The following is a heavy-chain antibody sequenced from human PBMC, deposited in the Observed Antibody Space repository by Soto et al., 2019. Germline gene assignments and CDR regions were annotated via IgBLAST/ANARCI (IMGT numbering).Heavy chain of an antibody. J-gene: IGHJ6*02. CDR1: GYTFTSYC. Sequence: ASVKVSFQASGYTFTSYCIHWVRQAPGQRLELTGWLNAGNGNTKSSEKFQGRVTITRDTSSSAAYRELSRLRSEDTAVYYCARDPNDSCAYYNHGYYVMDVGGQGTTGSVSS. CDR2: LNAGNGNT. D-gene: IGHD3-22*01. V-gene: IGHV1-3*01. CDR3: ARDPNDSCAYYNHGYYVMDV.